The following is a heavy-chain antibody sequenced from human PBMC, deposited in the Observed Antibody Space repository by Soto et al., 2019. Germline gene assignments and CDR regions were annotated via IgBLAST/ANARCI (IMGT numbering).Heavy chain of an antibody. CDR2: ISSSSSYI. D-gene: IGHD6-13*01. CDR3: ASCSSDYYGMDV. V-gene: IGHV3-21*01. CDR1: GFTFSSYS. Sequence: GGSLRLSCAASGFTFSSYSMNWVRQAPGKGLEWVSSISSSSSYIYYADSVKGRFTISRDNAKNSLYLQMNSLRAEDTAVYYCASCSSDYYGMDVWGQGTTVTVSS. J-gene: IGHJ6*02.